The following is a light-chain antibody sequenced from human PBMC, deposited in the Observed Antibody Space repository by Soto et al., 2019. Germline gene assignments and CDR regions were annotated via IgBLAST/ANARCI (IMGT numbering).Light chain of an antibody. CDR3: SSYAGSSNV. J-gene: IGLJ1*01. CDR2: EVN. V-gene: IGLV2-8*01. Sequence: QSALTQPPSASGSPGQSVTISCTGTSSDVGAYIYVSWYQQHPGKAPKLIIYEVNKRPSGVPDRFSGSKSGNTASLTVSGLQAEDEADYYCSSYAGSSNVFGTGTQLTVL. CDR1: SSDVGAYIY.